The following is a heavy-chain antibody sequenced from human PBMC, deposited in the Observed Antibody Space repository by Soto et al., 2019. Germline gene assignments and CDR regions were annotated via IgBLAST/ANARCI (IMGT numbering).Heavy chain of an antibody. CDR3: ARDFGYDDV. CDR2: IGGARSSTI. J-gene: IGHJ6*02. D-gene: IGHD3-22*01. V-gene: IGHV3-48*02. CDR1: GFTFSIYS. Sequence: PGGSLRLSCAASGFTFSIYSMNWVRQAPGKGLEWVSQIGGARSSTIYYADSAKGRFTISRDNAKNSLYLQMNSLRDEDTAVYYCARDFGYDDVWGQGTTVTVSS.